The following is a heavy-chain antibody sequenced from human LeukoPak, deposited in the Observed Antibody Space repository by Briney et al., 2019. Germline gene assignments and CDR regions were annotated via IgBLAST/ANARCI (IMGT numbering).Heavy chain of an antibody. D-gene: IGHD3-16*02. Sequence: PSETLSLTCAVYGGSFSGYYWSWIRQPPGKGLEWIGEINHSGSTNYNPSLKSRVTISVDTSKNQFSLKLSSVTAADTAVYYCARVLVAPTGGGGAISGADAFDIWGQGTMVTVSS. J-gene: IGHJ3*02. CDR2: INHSGST. CDR1: GGSFSGYY. CDR3: ARVLVAPTGGGGAISGADAFDI. V-gene: IGHV4-34*01.